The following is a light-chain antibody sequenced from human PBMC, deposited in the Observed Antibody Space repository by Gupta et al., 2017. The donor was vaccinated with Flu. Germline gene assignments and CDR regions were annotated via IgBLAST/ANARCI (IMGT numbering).Light chain of an antibody. CDR2: WAS. V-gene: IGKV4-1*01. CDR1: QNGLASSNNKNY. CDR3: QQYFSTPWT. J-gene: IGKJ1*01. Sequence: SLGERATINCKSSQNGLASSNNKNYLAWYQQKPGQPPKLLIYWASTRESGVPDRFSGSGSGTDFTLTISSLQAEDVAVYYCQQYFSTPWTFGQGTKVEIK.